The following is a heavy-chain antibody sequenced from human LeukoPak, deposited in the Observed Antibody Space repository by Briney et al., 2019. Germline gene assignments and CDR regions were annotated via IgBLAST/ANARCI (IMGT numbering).Heavy chain of an antibody. CDR3: AKDQEILVVPAAINY. D-gene: IGHD2-2*02. V-gene: IGHV3-43D*03. CDR2: ISWDGGST. Sequence: PGGSLRLSCAASGFTFDDYAMHWVRQAPGKGLEWVSLISWDGGSTYYADSVKGRFTISRDNSKNTLFLQMNSLRAEDTAVYYCAKDQEILVVPAAINYWGQGTLVTVSS. J-gene: IGHJ4*02. CDR1: GFTFDDYA.